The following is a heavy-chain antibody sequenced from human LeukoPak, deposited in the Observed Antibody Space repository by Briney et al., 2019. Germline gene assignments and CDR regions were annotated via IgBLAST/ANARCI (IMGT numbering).Heavy chain of an antibody. Sequence: ASVKVSCKASGYTFTSYGISWVRQAPGQGLEWVGWISAYNGNANYAQKLQGRVTMTTDTSTSTAYMELRSLRSDDTAVYYCARPSDRGFKYGAFDIWGQGTMVTVSS. V-gene: IGHV1-18*01. J-gene: IGHJ3*02. CDR1: GYTFTSYG. CDR2: ISAYNGNA. D-gene: IGHD2-2*01. CDR3: ARPSDRGFKYGAFDI.